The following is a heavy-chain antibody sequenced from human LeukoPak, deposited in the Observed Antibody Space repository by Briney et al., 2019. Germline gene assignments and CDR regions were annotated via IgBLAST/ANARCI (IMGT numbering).Heavy chain of an antibody. V-gene: IGHV4-59*12. Sequence: SETLSLTCSFSGASINDYYWTWIRQPPGEGLGWVGYVYHTGTSGYHPSLKSRVAMSLDTSKNQVSLKLRSVTAADTAVYFCTRVVNGGHFDYWGQGTLVTVSS. D-gene: IGHD2-8*01. CDR2: VYHTGTS. J-gene: IGHJ4*02. CDR1: GASINDYY. CDR3: TRVVNGGHFDY.